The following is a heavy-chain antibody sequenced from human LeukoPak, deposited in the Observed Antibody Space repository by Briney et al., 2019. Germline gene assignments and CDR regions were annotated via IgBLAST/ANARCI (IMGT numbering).Heavy chain of an antibody. D-gene: IGHD3-3*01. CDR3: ARDGFWKFTDIYYYYMDV. J-gene: IGHJ6*03. CDR2: ISSNGGST. CDR1: GFTFSSYA. Sequence: PGGSLRLSCAASGFTFSSYAMHWVRQAPGKGLEYVSAISSNGGSTYYANSVKGRFTISRDNSKNTLYLQMGSLRAEDMAVYYCARDGFWKFTDIYYYYMDVWGKGTTVTVSS. V-gene: IGHV3-64*01.